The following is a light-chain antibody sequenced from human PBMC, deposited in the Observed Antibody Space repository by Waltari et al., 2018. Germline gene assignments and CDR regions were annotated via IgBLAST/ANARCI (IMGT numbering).Light chain of an antibody. CDR2: DAS. CDR3: QQRSKWPIT. CDR1: QSVSSS. Sequence: DIVLTQSPATLSLSPGERATLSCRASQSVSSSLGWYQQSPGQAPRLLIYDASSRATGIPARFSGSGSGTDFTLTISSLEPEDFAVYYCQQRSKWPITFGQGTRLEIK. J-gene: IGKJ5*01. V-gene: IGKV3-11*01.